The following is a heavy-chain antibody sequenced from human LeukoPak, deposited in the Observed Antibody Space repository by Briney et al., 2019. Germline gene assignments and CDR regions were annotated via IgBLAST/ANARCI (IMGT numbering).Heavy chain of an antibody. D-gene: IGHD3-10*01. CDR2: ISGSGGST. J-gene: IGHJ4*02. CDR1: GFTFSSYA. Sequence: PGGSLRLSCAASGFTFSSYAVSWVRQAPGKGLDWVSAISGSGGSTYYADSVKGRFTISRDNSKNTLYLQMNSLRADDTAVYYCAKGRDYFGLFDSWGQGTLVTVSS. V-gene: IGHV3-23*01. CDR3: AKGRDYFGLFDS.